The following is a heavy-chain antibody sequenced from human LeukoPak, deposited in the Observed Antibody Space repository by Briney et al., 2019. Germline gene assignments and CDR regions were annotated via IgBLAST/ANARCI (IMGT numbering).Heavy chain of an antibody. D-gene: IGHD3-22*01. CDR1: GYTFTSYY. J-gene: IGHJ3*02. CDR3: AREGITTTSVGSGSAFDI. V-gene: IGHV1-46*01. CDR2: INPSGGST. Sequence: VASVKVSCKASGYTFTSYYMHWVRQAPGQGLEWMGIINPSGGSTSYAQKFQGRVTTTRDTSTSTVYMELSSLRSEDTAVYYCAREGITTTSVGSGSAFDIWGQGTMVTVSS.